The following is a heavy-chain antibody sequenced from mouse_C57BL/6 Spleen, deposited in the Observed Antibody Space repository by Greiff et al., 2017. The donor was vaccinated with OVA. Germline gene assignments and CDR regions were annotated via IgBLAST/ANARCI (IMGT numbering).Heavy chain of an antibody. CDR1: GYTFTSYW. Sequence: QVQLQQPGAELVKPGASVKLSCKASGYTFTSYWMQWVKQRPGQGLEWIGEIDPSDSYTNYNQKFKGKATLTVDTSSSTAYMQLSSLTSEDSAVYDCARCPNYYGSRYYFDYWGQGTTLTVSS. J-gene: IGHJ2*01. CDR2: IDPSDSYT. D-gene: IGHD1-1*01. CDR3: ARCPNYYGSRYYFDY. V-gene: IGHV1-50*01.